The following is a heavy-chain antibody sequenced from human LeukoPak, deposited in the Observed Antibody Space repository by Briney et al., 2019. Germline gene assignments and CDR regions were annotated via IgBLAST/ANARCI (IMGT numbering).Heavy chain of an antibody. D-gene: IGHD2-8*01. CDR2: IIPIFGTA. V-gene: IGHV1-69*13. J-gene: IGHJ4*02. CDR3: ATGACTNGVCFYYFDY. Sequence: ASVKVSCKASGGTFSSYAISWVRQAPGHGLEWMGGIIPIFGTANYAQKFQGRVTITADESTSTAYMELSSLRSEDTAVYNCATGACTNGVCFYYFDYWGQGTLVTVSS. CDR1: GGTFSSYA.